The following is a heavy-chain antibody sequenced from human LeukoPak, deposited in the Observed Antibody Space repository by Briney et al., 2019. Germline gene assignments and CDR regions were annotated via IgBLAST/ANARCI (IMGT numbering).Heavy chain of an antibody. Sequence: SETLSLTCTVSGGSISSYYWSWIRQPPGKGLEWIGYIYYSGSTNYNPSLKSRVTISVDTSKNQFSLKLSSVTAADTAMYYCARGRYNDYGFDYWGQGTLVTVSS. CDR1: GGSISSYY. D-gene: IGHD4-17*01. CDR3: ARGRYNDYGFDY. V-gene: IGHV4-59*01. J-gene: IGHJ4*02. CDR2: IYYSGST.